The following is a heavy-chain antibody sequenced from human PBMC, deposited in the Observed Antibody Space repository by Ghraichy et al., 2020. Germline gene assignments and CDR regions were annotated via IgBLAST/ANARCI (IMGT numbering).Heavy chain of an antibody. Sequence: SVKVSCKASGGTFSSYAISWVRQAPGQGLEWMGRIIPILGIANYAQKFQGRVTITADKSTSTAYMELSSLRSEDTAVYYCAINCGSYYYYYYMDVWGKGTTVTVSS. D-gene: IGHD1-26*01. J-gene: IGHJ6*03. CDR3: AINCGSYYYYYYMDV. V-gene: IGHV1-69*04. CDR1: GGTFSSYA. CDR2: IIPILGIA.